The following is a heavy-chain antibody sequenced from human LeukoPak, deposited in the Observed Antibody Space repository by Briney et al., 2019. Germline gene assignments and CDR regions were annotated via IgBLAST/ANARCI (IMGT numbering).Heavy chain of an antibody. CDR1: GGSINSGSYY. D-gene: IGHD3-9*01. CDR2: IYYSGNT. J-gene: IGHJ4*02. Sequence: KPSATLSLTCPVSGGSINSGSYYWGWIRQPPAKGLEWIGTIYYSGNTYYNSSLKSRVTISVDTSKNQFSLKLNSVTAADTAVYYCAGLSSYDILTGYYRPYYFHYWGQGTLVTVSS. CDR3: AGLSSYDILTGYYRPYYFHY. V-gene: IGHV4-39*01.